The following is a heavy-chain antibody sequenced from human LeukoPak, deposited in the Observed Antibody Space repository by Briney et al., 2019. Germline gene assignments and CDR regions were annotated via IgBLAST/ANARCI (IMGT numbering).Heavy chain of an antibody. CDR1: GGSFSGYY. D-gene: IGHD6-19*01. CDR3: ARAPGYSSGWYGARGTSRYFDY. CDR2: INHSGST. V-gene: IGHV4-34*01. J-gene: IGHJ4*02. Sequence: SETLSLTCAVYGGSFSGYYWSWIRQPPGKGLEWIGEINHSGSTNYNPSLKSRVTISVDTSKNQFSLKLSSVTPADTAVYYCARAPGYSSGWYGARGTSRYFDYWGQGTLVTVSS.